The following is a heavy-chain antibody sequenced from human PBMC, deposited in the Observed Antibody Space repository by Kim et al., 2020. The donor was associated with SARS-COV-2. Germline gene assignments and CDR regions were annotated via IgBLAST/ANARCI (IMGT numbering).Heavy chain of an antibody. V-gene: IGHV3-11*06. J-gene: IGHJ3*02. Sequence: GGSLRLSCAASGFTFSDYYMSWIRQAPGKGLEWVSYISSSSSYTNYADSVKGRFTISRDNAKNSLYLQMNSLRAEDTAVYYCARDLRALVVPAARRPGAFDIWGQGTMVTVSS. D-gene: IGHD2-2*01. CDR3: ARDLRALVVPAARRPGAFDI. CDR2: ISSSSSYT. CDR1: GFTFSDYY.